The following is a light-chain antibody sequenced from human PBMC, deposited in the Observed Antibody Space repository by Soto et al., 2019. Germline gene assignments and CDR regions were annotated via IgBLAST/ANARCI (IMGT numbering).Light chain of an antibody. CDR3: GAWDDGLTVYV. CDR1: SSNVGHNS. J-gene: IGLJ1*01. V-gene: IGLV1-51*01. Sequence: QSVLTQPPSVSAAPGQEVTISCSGSSSNVGHNSVSWYQHLPGTAPKLLIYDNNKRPSGIPARFSGSKSGTSATLGITGLQTGDEADYYCGAWDDGLTVYVFGSGTKVTV. CDR2: DNN.